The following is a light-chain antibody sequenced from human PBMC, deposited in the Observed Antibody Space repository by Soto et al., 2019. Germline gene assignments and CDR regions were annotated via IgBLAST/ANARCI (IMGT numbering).Light chain of an antibody. V-gene: IGKV1-5*03. CDR2: KAS. CDR1: QSISSR. CDR3: QQYNSYSPT. J-gene: IGKJ1*01. Sequence: EIRMTQSPSNLFASVGDRVNMXCRASQSISSRFVWYQQKPGKAPKPLIYKASSLEGVGPSRFSGSGSGTEFTRTISSRQPDDFATYYGQQYNSYSPTFGQGTKVDIK.